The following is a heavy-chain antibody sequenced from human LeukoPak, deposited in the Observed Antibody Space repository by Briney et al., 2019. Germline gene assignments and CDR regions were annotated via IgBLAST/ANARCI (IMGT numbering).Heavy chain of an antibody. CDR2: ISAYNGNT. CDR1: GYTFTRYG. J-gene: IGHJ4*02. D-gene: IGHD3-9*01. Sequence: ASVKVSCKASGYTFTRYGISWVRQAPGQGLEWRGWISAYNGNTNYAQKLQGRVTMTTDTSTSTAYMELRILRADDTAVYYCARDILTGYYTGGNFDYWGQGTLVTISS. V-gene: IGHV1-18*01. CDR3: ARDILTGYYTGGNFDY.